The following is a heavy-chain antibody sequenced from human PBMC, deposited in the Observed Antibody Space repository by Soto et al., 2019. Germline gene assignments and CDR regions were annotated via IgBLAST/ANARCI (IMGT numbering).Heavy chain of an antibody. J-gene: IGHJ2*01. CDR2: INQDGSEK. V-gene: IGHV3-7*01. Sequence: DVQLVESGGGLVQPGGSLRLSCAASGFTYTNYWMDWVRQAPGKGLECVANINQDGSEKYYVDSVKGRFTISRDNAKKSLYLQIASLRAEDTAVYFCAREYWYFDLWGRGTLVTVSS. CDR1: GFTYTNYW. CDR3: AREYWYFDL.